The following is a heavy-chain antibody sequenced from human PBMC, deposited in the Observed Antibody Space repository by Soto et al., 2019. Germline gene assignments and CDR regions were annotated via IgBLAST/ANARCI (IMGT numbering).Heavy chain of an antibody. Sequence: GGSLRLSCAASGFTFSSYAMNWVRQAPGKGLEWVAVISYDGSNKYYADSVKGRFTISRDNSKNTLYLQMNSLRAEDTAVYYCARAWGGYEAFDIWGQGTMVTVSS. CDR2: ISYDGSNK. V-gene: IGHV3-30-3*01. D-gene: IGHD5-12*01. J-gene: IGHJ3*02. CDR3: ARAWGGYEAFDI. CDR1: GFTFSSYA.